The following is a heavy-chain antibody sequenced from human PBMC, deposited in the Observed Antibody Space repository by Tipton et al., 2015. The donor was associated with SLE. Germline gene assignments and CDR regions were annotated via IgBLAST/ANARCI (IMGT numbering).Heavy chain of an antibody. Sequence: SLRLSCAASGFSFSNAWMSWIRQAPGKGLEWVSYISSSSSYTNYADSVKGRFTISRDNAKNSLYLQMNSLRAEDTAVYYCARDPRGAAEYFQHWGQGTLVTVSS. CDR3: ARDPRGAAEYFQH. CDR2: ISSSSSYT. D-gene: IGHD1-26*01. CDR1: GFSFSNAW. J-gene: IGHJ1*01. V-gene: IGHV3-11*05.